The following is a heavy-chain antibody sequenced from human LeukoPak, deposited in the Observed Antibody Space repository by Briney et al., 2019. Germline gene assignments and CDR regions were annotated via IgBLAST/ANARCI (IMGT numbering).Heavy chain of an antibody. V-gene: IGHV4-34*01. CDR2: INHSGGT. J-gene: IGHJ4*02. CDR1: GGSFSGFY. Sequence: SETLSLTCAVHGGSFSGFYWSWIRQPPGKGLEWIGEINHSGGTNYNPSLKSRVTISVDTSKDQFSLKLSSVTAADTAVYYCARADYYDSSGYGGSWGQGTLVTVSS. CDR3: ARADYYDSSGYGGS. D-gene: IGHD3-22*01.